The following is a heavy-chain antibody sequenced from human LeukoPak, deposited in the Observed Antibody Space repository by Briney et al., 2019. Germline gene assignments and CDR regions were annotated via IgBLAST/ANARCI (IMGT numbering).Heavy chain of an antibody. V-gene: IGHV4-39*07. CDR1: GGSISSSNYY. J-gene: IGHJ3*02. D-gene: IGHD3-9*01. Sequence: PSETLSLTCTVSGGSISSSNYYWGWIRQPPGKGLEWIGSIYYSGNTYYNPSLKSRVTISVDTSKNQFSLKLSSVTAADTAVYYCAREPLHYDILTGYLGAFDIWGQGTMVTVSS. CDR2: IYYSGNT. CDR3: AREPLHYDILTGYLGAFDI.